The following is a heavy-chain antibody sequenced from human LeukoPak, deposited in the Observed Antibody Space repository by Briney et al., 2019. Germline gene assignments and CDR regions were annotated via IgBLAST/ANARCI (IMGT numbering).Heavy chain of an antibody. J-gene: IGHJ4*02. CDR2: IYSGGST. D-gene: IGHD1-7*01. CDR3: ARLWGNWNSGDY. Sequence: GGSLRLSCAASGFTVSSNYMSWVRQAPGKGLEWVSVIYSGGSTYYADSVKVRLTISRHNSKNTLYLQMNSLRAEDTAVYYCARLWGNWNSGDYWGQGTLVTVSS. V-gene: IGHV3-53*04. CDR1: GFTVSSNY.